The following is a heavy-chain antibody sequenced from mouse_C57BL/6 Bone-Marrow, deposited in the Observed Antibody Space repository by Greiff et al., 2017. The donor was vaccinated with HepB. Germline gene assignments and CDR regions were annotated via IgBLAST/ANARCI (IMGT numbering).Heavy chain of an antibody. Sequence: EVKLQQSGPELVKPGASVKISCKASGYTFTDYYMNWVKQSHGKSLEWIGDINPNNGGTSYNQKFKGKATLTVDKSSSTAYMELRSLTSEDSAVYYCAKRGGDSSGYVYYAMDYWGQGTSVTVSS. CDR1: GYTFTDYY. V-gene: IGHV1-26*01. D-gene: IGHD3-2*02. CDR2: INPNNGGT. J-gene: IGHJ4*01. CDR3: AKRGGDSSGYVYYAMDY.